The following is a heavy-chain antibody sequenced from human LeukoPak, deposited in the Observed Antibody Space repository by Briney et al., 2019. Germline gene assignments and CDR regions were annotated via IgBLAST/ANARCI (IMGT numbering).Heavy chain of an antibody. CDR2: ISSSSSTI. D-gene: IGHD4-17*01. Sequence: GGSLRLSCAASGFTFSSYSMNWVRQAPGKGLEWVSYISSSSSTIYYADSVKGRFTISRDNAKNSLYLQMNSLRAEDTAVYYCARDLTVTTPWSGWFDPWGQGTLDTVSS. V-gene: IGHV3-48*01. CDR1: GFTFSSYS. J-gene: IGHJ5*02. CDR3: ARDLTVTTPWSGWFDP.